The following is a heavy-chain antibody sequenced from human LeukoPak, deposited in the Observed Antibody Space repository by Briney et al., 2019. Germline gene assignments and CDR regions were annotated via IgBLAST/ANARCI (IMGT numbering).Heavy chain of an antibody. CDR3: ARRAYYDSSGYPYYYYYMDV. J-gene: IGHJ6*03. CDR1: GYSFTSYW. D-gene: IGHD3-22*01. CDR2: IYPGDSDT. Sequence: GESLKISCKGSGYSFTSYWIGWVRQMPGKGLEWMGIIYPGDSDTRYSPSFQGQVTISAGKSISTAYLQWSSLKASDTAMYYCARRAYYDSSGYPYYYYYMDVWGKGTTVTVSS. V-gene: IGHV5-51*01.